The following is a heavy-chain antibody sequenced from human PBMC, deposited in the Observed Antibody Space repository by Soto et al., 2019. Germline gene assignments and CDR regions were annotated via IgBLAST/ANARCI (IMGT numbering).Heavy chain of an antibody. D-gene: IGHD3-9*01. Sequence: GESLKISCXGSGYSFTSYWIGWVRQMPGKGLEWMGIIYPGDSDTRYSPSFQGQVTISADKSISTAYLQWSSLKASDTAMYYCAREDILTGYTIDPWGQGTLVTVSS. J-gene: IGHJ5*02. CDR1: GYSFTSYW. CDR2: IYPGDSDT. V-gene: IGHV5-51*01. CDR3: AREDILTGYTIDP.